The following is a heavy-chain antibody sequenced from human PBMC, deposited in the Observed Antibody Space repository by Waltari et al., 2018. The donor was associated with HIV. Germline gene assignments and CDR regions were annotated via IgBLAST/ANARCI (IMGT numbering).Heavy chain of an antibody. V-gene: IGHV1-24*01. J-gene: IGHJ4*02. CDR3: AILVRGVNCD. Sequence: QVQLVQSGAEVKKPGASGKVTCKVSGYFLSELSIHWVRQAPGIGLEWMGGIESEHGETLFAQNVQGRVTVTEDISTDTAYMELSSLTSEDTAVHYCAILVRGVNCDWRQGTLVTVSS. D-gene: IGHD3-10*02. CDR1: GYFLSELS. CDR2: IESEHGET.